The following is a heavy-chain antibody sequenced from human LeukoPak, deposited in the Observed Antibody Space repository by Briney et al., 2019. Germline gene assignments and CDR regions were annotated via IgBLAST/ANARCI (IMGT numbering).Heavy chain of an antibody. Sequence: SETLSLTCAVYGGSFSGYYWSWIRQPPGKGLEWIGEINHSGSTNYNPSLKSRVTISIDTSKHQFSLKLTSVTAADTAMYYCARCGDASAWFDPWGQGTLVTVSS. V-gene: IGHV4-34*01. D-gene: IGHD7-27*01. CDR3: ARCGDASAWFDP. J-gene: IGHJ5*02. CDR1: GGSFSGYY. CDR2: INHSGST.